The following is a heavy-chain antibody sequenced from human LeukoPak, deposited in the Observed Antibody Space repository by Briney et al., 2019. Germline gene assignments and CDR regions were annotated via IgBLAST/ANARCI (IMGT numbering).Heavy chain of an antibody. D-gene: IGHD2-2*01. CDR3: ASEQYCSSTSCLRPGEFDY. V-gene: IGHV1-69*13. Sequence: SVKVSCKASGGTFSSYAISWVRQAPGQGLEWMGGIIPIFGTANYAQKFQGRVTITADESTSTAYMELSSLRSEDTAVYYCASEQYCSSTSCLRPGEFDYWGQGTLVTVSS. CDR2: IIPIFGTA. J-gene: IGHJ4*02. CDR1: GGTFSSYA.